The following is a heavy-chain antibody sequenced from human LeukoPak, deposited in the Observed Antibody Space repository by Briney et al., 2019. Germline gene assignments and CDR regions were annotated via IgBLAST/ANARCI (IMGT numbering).Heavy chain of an antibody. V-gene: IGHV3-30-3*01. Sequence: PGGSLRLSCAASGFTFSSYAMHWVRQAPGKGLEWVAVISYDGSNKYYADSVKGRFTISRDNSKNTLYPQMNSLRAEDTAVYYCARDPRAVAGRHYWGQGTLVTVSS. D-gene: IGHD6-19*01. CDR2: ISYDGSNK. CDR3: ARDPRAVAGRHY. CDR1: GFTFSSYA. J-gene: IGHJ4*02.